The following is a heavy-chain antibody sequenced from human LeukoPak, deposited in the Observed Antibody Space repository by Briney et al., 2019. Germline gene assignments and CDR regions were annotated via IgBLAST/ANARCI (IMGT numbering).Heavy chain of an antibody. J-gene: IGHJ4*02. Sequence: GGSLRLSCAASGFTFSNYWIYWVRQGPGKGLVWVSRISPDGKDTSHADSVKGRFTISRDNAKNTLYLQMNSLRAEDTAVYYCATYNWEYEADYWGQGTLVTVSS. D-gene: IGHD1-20*01. CDR3: ATYNWEYEADY. CDR2: ISPDGKDT. CDR1: GFTFSNYW. V-gene: IGHV3-74*01.